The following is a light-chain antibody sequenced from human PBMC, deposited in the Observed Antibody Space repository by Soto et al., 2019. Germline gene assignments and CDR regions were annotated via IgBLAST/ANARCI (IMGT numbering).Light chain of an antibody. CDR3: QQYYSTPLT. Sequence: DIVMTQSQNSLAVSLGERATINCKSSQSVLHSSNSKNYIAWYQQKPGQPPNLLIYGASTRESGVPDRFSGSGSGTDFTLTISSLQAEDVAVYYCQQYYSTPLTFGGGTKVDI. CDR1: QSVLHSSNSKNY. V-gene: IGKV4-1*01. J-gene: IGKJ4*01. CDR2: GAS.